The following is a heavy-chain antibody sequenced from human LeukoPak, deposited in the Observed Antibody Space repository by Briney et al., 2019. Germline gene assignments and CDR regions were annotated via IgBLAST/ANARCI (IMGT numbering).Heavy chain of an antibody. CDR3: ARDRGSSNLYDSSGYYFDY. Sequence: SETLSLTCTVSGGSISSSSYYWGWIGQPPGKGLEWIGSIYCSGSTYYNPSLKSRVTISVGTSKNQFSLKLSSVTAADTAVYYCARDRGSSNLYDSSGYYFDYWGQGTLVTVSS. CDR1: GGSISSSSYY. CDR2: IYCSGST. D-gene: IGHD3-22*01. J-gene: IGHJ4*02. V-gene: IGHV4-39*07.